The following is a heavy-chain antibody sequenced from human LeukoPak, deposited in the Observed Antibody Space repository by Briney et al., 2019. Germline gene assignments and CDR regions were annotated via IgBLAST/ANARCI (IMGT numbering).Heavy chain of an antibody. D-gene: IGHD1-26*01. J-gene: IGHJ6*02. V-gene: IGHV1-18*01. CDR1: GYTFTSYG. Sequence: ASVKVSCKASGYTFTSYGISWVRQAPGQGLEWMGWISAYNGNTNYAQKLQGRVTMTTDTSTSTAYMELRSLRSDDTAVYYCARELRGSGSYYYYYYGMDVWGQGTTVTVSS. CDR2: ISAYNGNT. CDR3: ARELRGSGSYYYYYYGMDV.